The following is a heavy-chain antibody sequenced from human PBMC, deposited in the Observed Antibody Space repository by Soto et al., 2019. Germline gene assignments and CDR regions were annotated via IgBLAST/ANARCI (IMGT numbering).Heavy chain of an antibody. D-gene: IGHD6-13*01. Sequence: GGSLRLSCAASRFTFSSYVMNWVRQAPGKGLEWVSAISASGGNTYYTDSVKGRFTVSRDNSKNTLYLQMNSLRAEDTAVYYCAKVFGSSWNFLDFWGQGTPVTVSS. J-gene: IGHJ4*02. CDR3: AKVFGSSWNFLDF. V-gene: IGHV3-23*01. CDR2: ISASGGNT. CDR1: RFTFSSYV.